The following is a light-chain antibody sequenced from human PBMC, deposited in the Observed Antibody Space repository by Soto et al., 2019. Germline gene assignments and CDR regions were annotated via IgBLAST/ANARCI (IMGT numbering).Light chain of an antibody. CDR1: QGISNS. V-gene: IGKV1-27*01. J-gene: IGKJ4*01. Sequence: DIQMTQTPSSLSASVGVRVTITCRASQGISNSLAWYQQKPGKVPKLLIYTASTLQSGVPSRFSGRGFGTDFTLTITSLQLEDVATYYCQKYNSAPLTFGGGTKVEIK. CDR3: QKYNSAPLT. CDR2: TAS.